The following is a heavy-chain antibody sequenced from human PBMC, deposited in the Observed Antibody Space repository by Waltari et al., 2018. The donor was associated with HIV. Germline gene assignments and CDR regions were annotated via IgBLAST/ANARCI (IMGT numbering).Heavy chain of an antibody. Sequence: QVQLQESGPGLVKPSETLSLTCTVSGGSISSYYWRWIRQPPGQGLEWIWYIYYSASTNYNRSLKSRVTIAVDTSKNQFSLKLSSVTAADTAVYYCARGPHSYYGMDVWGQGTTVTVSS. J-gene: IGHJ6*02. CDR1: GGSISSYY. V-gene: IGHV4-59*01. CDR3: ARGPHSYYGMDV. CDR2: IYYSAST.